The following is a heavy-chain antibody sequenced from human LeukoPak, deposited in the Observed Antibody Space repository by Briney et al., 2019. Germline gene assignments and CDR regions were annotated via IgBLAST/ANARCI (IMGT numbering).Heavy chain of an antibody. V-gene: IGHV4-39*07. Sequence: PSETLSLTCTVSGGSISSSSYYWGWIRQPPGKGLEWIGSIYYSGSTYYNPSLKSRVTISVDTSKNQFSLKLSSVTAADTAVYYCARGEGIIDWFDPWGQGTLVTVSS. D-gene: IGHD2-15*01. J-gene: IGHJ5*02. CDR3: ARGEGIIDWFDP. CDR2: IYYSGST. CDR1: GGSISSSSYY.